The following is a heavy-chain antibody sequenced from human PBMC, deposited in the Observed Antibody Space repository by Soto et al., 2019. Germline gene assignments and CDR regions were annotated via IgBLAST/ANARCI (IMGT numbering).Heavy chain of an antibody. CDR1: GDTIGTGGYT. J-gene: IGHJ1*01. CDR3: AIRYSSSSKYFHH. Sequence: SETLSLTCDVSGDTIGTGGYTWAWIRQPPGEALEWIGHTYHSGNPYYNPSLKSRVIISVDRSKNQFSLKLSSVTAADTAVYYCAIRYSSSSKYFHHWGQGTLVTVSS. CDR2: TYHSGNP. V-gene: IGHV4-30-2*01. D-gene: IGHD6-13*01.